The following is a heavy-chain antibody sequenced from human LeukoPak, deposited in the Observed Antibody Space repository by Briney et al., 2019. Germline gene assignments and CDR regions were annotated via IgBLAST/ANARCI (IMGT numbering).Heavy chain of an antibody. CDR2: ISPDGSDN. CDR3: APVPRGENWHHFDH. J-gene: IGHJ4*02. CDR1: GCTFRSYA. D-gene: IGHD3-10*01. V-gene: IGHV3-30*14. Sequence: PGRSLILSCSASGCTFRSYAMNWVRHAPGKGLEGVAFISPDGSDNYFADSVKGRFTISRDNWQTTVYLQMNSLRAEDTAIYSCAPVPRGENWHHFDHWGQGTLVTVSS.